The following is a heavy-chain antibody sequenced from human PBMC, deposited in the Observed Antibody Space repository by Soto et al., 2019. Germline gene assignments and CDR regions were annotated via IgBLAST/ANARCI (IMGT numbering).Heavy chain of an antibody. CDR2: VTSSAIAT. V-gene: IGHV3-23*01. D-gene: IGHD3-22*01. J-gene: IGHJ4*02. CDR1: GYRFSEYA. CDR3: AKSHDTSAYYHSIDS. Sequence: EVHLLEAGGGLVQPGGSLRLSCVGSGYRFSEYAMAWIRQAPGKGLEWVTGVTSSAIATYYADSVKGRFNISRNNSLNILYLQMDNLGADDTAVYYCAKSHDTSAYYHSIDSWGQGTQVTVSS.